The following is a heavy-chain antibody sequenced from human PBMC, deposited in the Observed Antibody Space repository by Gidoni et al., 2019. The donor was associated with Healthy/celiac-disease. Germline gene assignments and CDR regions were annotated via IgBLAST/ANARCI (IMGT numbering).Heavy chain of an antibody. CDR3: AKGLGYCSGGSCYSGRYYYYGMDV. D-gene: IGHD2-15*01. V-gene: IGHV3-9*01. Sequence: EVQLVESGGGLVQPGRSLSLSCAASGFTFDDYAMHWVRQAPGKGLEWVSGISWNSGSIGYADSVKGRFTISRDNAKNSLYLQMNSLRAEDTALYYCAKGLGYCSGGSCYSGRYYYYGMDVWGQGTTVTVSS. J-gene: IGHJ6*02. CDR2: ISWNSGSI. CDR1: GFTFDDYA.